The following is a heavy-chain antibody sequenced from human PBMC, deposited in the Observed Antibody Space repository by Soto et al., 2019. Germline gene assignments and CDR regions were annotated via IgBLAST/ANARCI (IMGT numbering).Heavy chain of an antibody. V-gene: IGHV3-23*01. CDR1: GFTFSSYA. CDR3: AKELGSGYDFDY. J-gene: IGHJ4*02. CDR2: ISGSGGST. Sequence: GALRLSCAASGFTFSSYAMSWVRQAPGKGLEWVSAISGSGGSTYYADSVKGRFTISRDNSKNTLYLQMNSLRAEDTAVYYCAKELGSGYDFDYWGQGTLVTVSS. D-gene: IGHD5-12*01.